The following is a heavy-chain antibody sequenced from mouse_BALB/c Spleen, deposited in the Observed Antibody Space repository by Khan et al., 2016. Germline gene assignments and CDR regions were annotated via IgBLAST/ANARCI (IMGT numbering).Heavy chain of an antibody. J-gene: IGHJ1*01. CDR1: GYSITSDYA. D-gene: IGHD1-2*01. V-gene: IGHV3-2*02. CDR2: IRYSGST. CDR3: TTSPTATRYFDV. Sequence: DVQLEASGPGLVKPSQSLSLTCTVTGYSITSDYAWNWIRQFPGNKLEWMGYIRYSGSTTYNPTLKSRISITRDTSKNQFFLQLYSVTTEDTATYYCTTSPTATRYFDVWGAGTTVTVSS.